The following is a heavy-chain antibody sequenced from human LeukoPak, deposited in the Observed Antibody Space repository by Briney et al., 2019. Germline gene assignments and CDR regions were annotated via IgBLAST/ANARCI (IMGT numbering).Heavy chain of an antibody. CDR3: ARVQAAYYYGMDV. CDR1: GGSISSSNW. CDR2: IYHSGST. J-gene: IGHJ6*04. Sequence: PSETLSLTCGVSGGSISSSNWWSWVRQPPGKGLEWIGEIYHSGSTNYNPSLKSRVTISVDKSKNQFSLKLSSVTAADTAVYYCARVQAAYYYGMDVWGKGTTVTVSS. D-gene: IGHD6-25*01. V-gene: IGHV4-4*02.